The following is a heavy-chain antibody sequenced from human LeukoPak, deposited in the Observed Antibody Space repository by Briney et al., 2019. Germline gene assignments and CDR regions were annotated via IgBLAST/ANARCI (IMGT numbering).Heavy chain of an antibody. CDR2: SGSSGST. D-gene: IGHD5-24*01. V-gene: IGHV3-23*01. Sequence: GGSLRLSCAASGLTFSSYDMSWVRQAPGKGLEWVSTSGSSGSTYYADSVKGRFTISRDNSKNTLYLQMNSLRAEDTAVYYCATRDGLVGSRYMDVWGKGTTVTVSS. J-gene: IGHJ6*03. CDR1: GLTFSSYD. CDR3: ATRDGLVGSRYMDV.